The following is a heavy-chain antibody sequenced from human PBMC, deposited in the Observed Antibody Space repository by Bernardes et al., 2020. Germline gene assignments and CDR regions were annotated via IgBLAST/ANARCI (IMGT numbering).Heavy chain of an antibody. D-gene: IGHD1-26*01. CDR1: GFTFSDYY. CDR2: IRSSGSRR. V-gene: IGHV3-11*01. J-gene: IGHJ4*02. Sequence: GGSLSPSCAASGFTFSDYYMSCNRQPPGKGLDWVSYIRSSGSRRYYADSVKGRFTISRDNSKNTLYLQMNSVRAEDTTVYYCAKDPGVGATRDYWGQGTLVTVSS. CDR3: AKDPGVGATRDY.